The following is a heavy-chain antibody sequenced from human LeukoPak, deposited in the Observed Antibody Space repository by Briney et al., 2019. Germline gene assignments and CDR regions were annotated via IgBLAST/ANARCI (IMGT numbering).Heavy chain of an antibody. CDR3: ARGGYCGGDCYVYYFDY. CDR2: INTNAGNP. Sequence: ASVKVSCKASGYTFTSYAMNWVRQAPGQGLEWMGWINTNAGNPTYAQGFTGRFVFSLDTSVSTAYLQISSLKAEDTAVYYCARGGYCGGDCYVYYFDYWGQGTLVTVSS. V-gene: IGHV7-4-1*02. J-gene: IGHJ4*02. CDR1: GYTFTSYA. D-gene: IGHD2-21*02.